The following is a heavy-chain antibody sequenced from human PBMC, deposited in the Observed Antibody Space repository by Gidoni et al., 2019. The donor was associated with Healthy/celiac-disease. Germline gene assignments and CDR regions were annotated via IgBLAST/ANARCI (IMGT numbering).Heavy chain of an antibody. CDR2: INHSGST. D-gene: IGHD2-2*02. V-gene: IGHV4-34*01. Sequence: GLEWNGEINHSGSTNYNPSLKSRVTISVDTSKNQFSLNLSSVTAADTAVYYCARGRPRYCSSTSCYTPLAYFDYWGQGTLVTVSS. CDR3: ARGRPRYCSSTSCYTPLAYFDY. J-gene: IGHJ4*02.